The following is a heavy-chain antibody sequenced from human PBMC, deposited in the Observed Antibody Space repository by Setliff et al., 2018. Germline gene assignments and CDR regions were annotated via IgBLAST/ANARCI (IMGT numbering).Heavy chain of an antibody. D-gene: IGHD1-26*01. V-gene: IGHV1-69*05. J-gene: IGHJ6*03. Sequence: SVKVSCKASGGTFSRYAISWVRQAPGQGLEWMGGSIPMYRTTKYAQKFQGRVTMTIDTSTSTAYVEVRSLTSDDTAVYYCARSPPNRGVGQGHYMDVWGIGTTVTVSS. CDR3: ARSPPNRGVGQGHYMDV. CDR2: SIPMYRTT. CDR1: GGTFSRYA.